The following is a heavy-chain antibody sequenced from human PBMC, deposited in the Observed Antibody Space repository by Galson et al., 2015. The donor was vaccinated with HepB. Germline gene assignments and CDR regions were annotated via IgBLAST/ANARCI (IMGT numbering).Heavy chain of an antibody. CDR1: GDSVSSNSAA. D-gene: IGHD3-22*01. Sequence: CAISGDSVSSNSAAWNWIRQSPSRGLEWLGRTYYRSKWYNDYAVSVKSRITINPDTSKNQFSLQLNSVTPEDTAVYYCAREGTMIVVTTYGGYYYYGMDVWGQGTTVTASS. J-gene: IGHJ6*02. V-gene: IGHV6-1*01. CDR2: TYYRSKWYN. CDR3: AREGTMIVVTTYGGYYYYGMDV.